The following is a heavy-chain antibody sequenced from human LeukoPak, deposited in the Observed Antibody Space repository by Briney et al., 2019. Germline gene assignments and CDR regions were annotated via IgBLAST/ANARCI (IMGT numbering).Heavy chain of an antibody. V-gene: IGHV1-2*02. Sequence: ASVKVSCKASGYTFTGYYMHWVRQAPGQGLEWMGWINPNSGGTNYAQKFQGRVTMTRDTSISTAYMELSRLRSDDTAVYYCARDAGYDFWSGSSYYFDYWGQGTLGTVSS. CDR1: GYTFTGYY. D-gene: IGHD3-3*01. J-gene: IGHJ4*02. CDR2: INPNSGGT. CDR3: ARDAGYDFWSGSSYYFDY.